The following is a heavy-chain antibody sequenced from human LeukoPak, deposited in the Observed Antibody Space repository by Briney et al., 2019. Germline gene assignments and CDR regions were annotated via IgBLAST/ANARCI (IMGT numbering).Heavy chain of an antibody. CDR3: AGSSSWYYY. CDR1: GGSFSGYY. Sequence: SETLSLTCAVYGGSFSGYYWSWIRQPPGKGLEWIGEINHSGSTNYNPSLKSRATISVDTSKNQFSLKLSSVTAADTAVYYCAGSSSWYYYWGQGTLVTVSS. D-gene: IGHD6-13*01. J-gene: IGHJ4*02. CDR2: INHSGST. V-gene: IGHV4-34*01.